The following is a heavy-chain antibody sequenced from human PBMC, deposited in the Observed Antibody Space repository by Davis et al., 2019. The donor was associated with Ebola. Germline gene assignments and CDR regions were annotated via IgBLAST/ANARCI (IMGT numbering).Heavy chain of an antibody. D-gene: IGHD4-17*01. CDR2: IYHSGST. V-gene: IGHV4-39*07. Sequence: SETLSLTCTVSGGSISSGGYYWSWIRQPPGKGLEWIGEIYHSGSTNYNPSLKSRVTISVDKSKNQFSLKLSSVTAADTAVYYCASMTTSFDYWGQGTLVTVSS. CDR1: GGSISSGGYY. CDR3: ASMTTSFDY. J-gene: IGHJ4*02.